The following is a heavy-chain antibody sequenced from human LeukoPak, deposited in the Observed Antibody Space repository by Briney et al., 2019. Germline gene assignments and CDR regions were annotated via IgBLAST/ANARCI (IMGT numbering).Heavy chain of an antibody. D-gene: IGHD4/OR15-4a*01. CDR2: FSSSDGST. J-gene: IGHJ3*01. Sequence: SGGSLRRSCAASGFTFSTYAMTWVRQPPGKGLEWVSTFSSSDGSTYYADSVKGRFTISRDNSKNTLYLQMNSLRAEDTAVYYCARDWPSEWQQLPDYDAVVWGQGTMVTVSS. CDR3: ARDWPSEWQQLPDYDAVV. V-gene: IGHV3-23*01. CDR1: GFTFSTYA.